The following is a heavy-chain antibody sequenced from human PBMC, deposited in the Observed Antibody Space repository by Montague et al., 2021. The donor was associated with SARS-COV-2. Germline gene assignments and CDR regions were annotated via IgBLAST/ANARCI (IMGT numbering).Heavy chain of an antibody. CDR2: IYYSGNT. CDR3: ARDSRTDFDWLFPDSGSYYYYMDV. D-gene: IGHD3-9*01. CDR1: GGSISSYY. V-gene: IGHV4-59*01. Sequence: SETLSLTCTVSGGSISSYYWSWIRQPPGKGLEWIGYIYYSGNTNYNSSLKSRVTISVDTSKNQFSLKLSSVTAADTAVYYCARDSRTDFDWLFPDSGSYYYYMDVWGKGTTVTVSS. J-gene: IGHJ6*03.